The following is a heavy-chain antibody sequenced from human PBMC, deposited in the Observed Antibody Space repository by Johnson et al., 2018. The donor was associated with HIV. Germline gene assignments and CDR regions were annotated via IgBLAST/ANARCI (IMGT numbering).Heavy chain of an antibody. V-gene: IGHV3-66*01. CDR3: ARDGPSAAV. CDR2: IYSGGST. D-gene: IGHD6-25*01. CDR1: GFTFDDYA. J-gene: IGHJ3*01. Sequence: VQLVESGGGLVQPGGSLRLSCVVSGFTFDDYAMHWVRQAPGKGLEWVSVIYSGGSTYYADSVKGRFTISRDNSKNTLYLQMNSLRAEDTAVYYCARDGPSAAVWGQGTMVTVSS.